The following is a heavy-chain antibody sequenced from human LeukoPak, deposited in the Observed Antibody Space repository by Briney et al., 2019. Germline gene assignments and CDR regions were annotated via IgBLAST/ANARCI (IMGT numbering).Heavy chain of an antibody. Sequence: TLSLTCTVSGGSISSGSYYWSWIRQPAGKGLEWIGRIYTSGSTNYNPTLKSRVTISVDTSKNQFSLKLSSVTAADTAVYYCARKGVELDFWGQGTLVTVSS. J-gene: IGHJ4*02. CDR3: ARKGVELDF. CDR1: GGSISSGSYY. CDR2: IYTSGST. D-gene: IGHD1-1*01. V-gene: IGHV4-61*02.